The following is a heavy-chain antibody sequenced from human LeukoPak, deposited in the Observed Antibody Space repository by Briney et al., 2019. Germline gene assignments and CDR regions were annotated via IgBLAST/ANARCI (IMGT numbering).Heavy chain of an antibody. J-gene: IGHJ4*02. V-gene: IGHV3-21*01. CDR1: GFTFSSYS. CDR3: ARDRRHSGYVAPYYEY. CDR2: ISSSSSHI. D-gene: IGHD5-12*01. Sequence: GGSLRLSCPASGFTFSSYSINCVRQPPRKGLEWVSSISSSSSHIYYTDSVKGRFTISRDNAKNSLYLQMNRLRAEETAVYYCARDRRHSGYVAPYYEYWGQGTLVIVSS.